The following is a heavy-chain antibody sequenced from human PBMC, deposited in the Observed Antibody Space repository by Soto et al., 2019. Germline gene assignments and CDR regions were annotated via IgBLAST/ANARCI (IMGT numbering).Heavy chain of an antibody. V-gene: IGHV1-69*12. D-gene: IGHD2-2*01. Sequence: QVQLVQSGAEVKKPGSSVKVSCKASGGTVSSYAISWVRQAPGQGREWMGGIITIFGTANYAQKFQGRVTITADESTSTAYMELSSVRSEDTAVYYCARHVPAAGYYYGMDVWGQGTTVTVSS. CDR1: GGTVSSYA. CDR2: IITIFGTA. J-gene: IGHJ6*02. CDR3: ARHVPAAGYYYGMDV.